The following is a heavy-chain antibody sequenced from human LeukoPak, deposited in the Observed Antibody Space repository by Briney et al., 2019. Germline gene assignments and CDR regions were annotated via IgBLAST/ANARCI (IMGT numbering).Heavy chain of an antibody. CDR1: GFIFRNYW. D-gene: IGHD3-3*01. Sequence: GGSLRLSCEAAGFIFRNYWMGWVRQAPGKGLEWVANINEDGSEKYYVDSVKGRFTISRDNAKNSLYLQMNSLRAEDTAVYYCARGGGRFLEWLLYYFDYWGQGTLVTVSS. CDR3: ARGGGRFLEWLLYYFDY. CDR2: INEDGSEK. J-gene: IGHJ4*02. V-gene: IGHV3-7*03.